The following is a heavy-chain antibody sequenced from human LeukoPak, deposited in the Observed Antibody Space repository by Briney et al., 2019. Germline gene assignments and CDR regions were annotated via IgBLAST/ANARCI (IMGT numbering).Heavy chain of an antibody. CDR2: IRHDGSET. Sequence: PGGSLRLSCVASGFTFGKYWMSWVRQAPGKGLEWVANIRHDGSETYYVDSLRGRFTISRDNAENLVYLQMSSLRAEDTAIYYCARDETYDYESNGYLDFWGQGTVVTVSS. J-gene: IGHJ4*02. V-gene: IGHV3-7*01. CDR3: ARDETYDYESNGYLDF. D-gene: IGHD3-22*01. CDR1: GFTFGKYW.